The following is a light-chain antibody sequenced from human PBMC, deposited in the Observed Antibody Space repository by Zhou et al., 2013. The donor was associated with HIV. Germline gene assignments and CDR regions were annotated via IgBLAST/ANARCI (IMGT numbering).Light chain of an antibody. CDR1: QSVRTNQ. CDR3: QQRSTWPMYT. V-gene: IGKV3D-20*02. Sequence: EIVLTQSPGTLSLSPGERATLSCRASQSVRTNQLAWYQQKPGQAPRLLIYGASSRATGIPDRFSGSGSGTDFTLTISTLESEDFAVYYCQQRSTWPMYTFGQGTKVEIK. J-gene: IGKJ2*01. CDR2: GAS.